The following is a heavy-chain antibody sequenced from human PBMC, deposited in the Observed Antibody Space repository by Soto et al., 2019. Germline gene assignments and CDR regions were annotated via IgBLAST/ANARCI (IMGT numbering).Heavy chain of an antibody. Sequence: GESLKISCKGSGYNFTKYWIGWVRQMPGKGLEWMGIIYPGDSETRYSPPFQGQVTISADKSVSTAYLQWSTLKASDTAMYYCARSYYDVLTGYPLNFDYWGQGTLVTVSS. CDR3: ARSYYDVLTGYPLNFDY. V-gene: IGHV5-51*01. J-gene: IGHJ4*02. CDR1: GYNFTKYW. D-gene: IGHD3-9*01. CDR2: IYPGDSET.